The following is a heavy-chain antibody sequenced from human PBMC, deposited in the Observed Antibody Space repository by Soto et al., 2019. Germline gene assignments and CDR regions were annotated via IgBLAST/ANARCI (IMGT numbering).Heavy chain of an antibody. V-gene: IGHV4-59*01. Sequence: QVQLQQSGPGLMKPSETLSLTCTVSGDSLSSSYWSWFRQPPGKGLEYIGYIFYTGIINYNPSLKSRVTISMDTSKNQYSLNLISVTAADTAVYYCAKGAGRDGYGTARGQGTLVTVSA. J-gene: IGHJ4*02. CDR3: AKGAGRDGYGTA. CDR1: GDSLSSSY. D-gene: IGHD5-12*01. CDR2: IFYTGII.